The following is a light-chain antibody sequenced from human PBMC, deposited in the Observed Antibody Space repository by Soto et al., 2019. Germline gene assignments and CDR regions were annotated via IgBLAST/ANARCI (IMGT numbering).Light chain of an antibody. Sequence: QSVLTQPASVSGSPGQSIAISCTGTRSDVGAYNYVSWYQQHPGKAPKLMISEVTNRPSGVSDRFSGSKSGNTASLTISGLQAQDEAPYYCSSFTSRFTFVFGTGIKVAVL. CDR2: EVT. CDR3: SSFTSRFTFV. V-gene: IGLV2-14*01. CDR1: RSDVGAYNY. J-gene: IGLJ1*01.